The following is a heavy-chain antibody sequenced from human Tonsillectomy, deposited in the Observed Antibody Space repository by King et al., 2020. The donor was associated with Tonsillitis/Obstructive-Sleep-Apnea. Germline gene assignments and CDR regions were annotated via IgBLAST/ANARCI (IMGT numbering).Heavy chain of an antibody. Sequence: QLVQSGGGLVKPGGSLRLSCTASGFTFSDAWMSWVRQAPGKGLEWVGRIKSKTDGGTTDYAAPVKGRFTISRDDSQNTLYLQMNSVKTQDTAVYCSTTDFSGGDYYTDYMDGGGKGTTVTVS. V-gene: IGHV3-15*01. CDR3: TTDFSGGDYYTDYMDG. CDR2: IKSKTDGGTT. D-gene: IGHD2-15*01. J-gene: IGHJ6*03. CDR1: GFTFSDAW.